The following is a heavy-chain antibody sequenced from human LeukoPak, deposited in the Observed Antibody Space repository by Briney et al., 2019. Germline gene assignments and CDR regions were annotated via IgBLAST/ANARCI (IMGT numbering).Heavy chain of an antibody. CDR2: INWNGGST. CDR3: ARGVYYYDSSGPFDY. J-gene: IGHJ4*02. Sequence: GGSLRLSCAASGFTFDDYGMSWVRQAPGKGLEWVSGINWNGGSTGYADSVKGQFTFSRDNAKNSLYLQMNSLRAEDTALYYCARGVYYYDSSGPFDYWGQGTLVTVSS. V-gene: IGHV3-20*04. CDR1: GFTFDDYG. D-gene: IGHD3-22*01.